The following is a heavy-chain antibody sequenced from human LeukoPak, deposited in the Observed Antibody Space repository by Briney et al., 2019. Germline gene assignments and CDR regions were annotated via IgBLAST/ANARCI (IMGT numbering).Heavy chain of an antibody. Sequence: SVTLSLTCTVSGGSISSYYWSWIRQPAGKGLELIGRIYSSGSTNYNPSLKSRVIMSVDTSKNQFSLKLTSVTAADTAVYYCARQPNYSGSYLPDYWGQGTLLTVSS. CDR1: GGSISSYY. CDR3: ARQPNYSGSYLPDY. J-gene: IGHJ4*02. CDR2: IYSSGST. D-gene: IGHD1-26*01. V-gene: IGHV4-4*07.